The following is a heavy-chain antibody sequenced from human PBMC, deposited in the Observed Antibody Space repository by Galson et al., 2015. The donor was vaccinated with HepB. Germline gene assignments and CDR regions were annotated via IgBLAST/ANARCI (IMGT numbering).Heavy chain of an antibody. Sequence: TLSLTCTVSGGSISSGGYYWSWIRQHPGKGLEWIGYIYYSGSTYYNPSLKSRVTISVDTSKNQFSLKLSSVTAADTAVYYCARAPSWSLELLYYFDYWGQGTLVTVSS. J-gene: IGHJ4*02. D-gene: IGHD2-15*01. V-gene: IGHV4-31*03. CDR2: IYYSGST. CDR1: GGSISSGGYY. CDR3: ARAPSWSLELLYYFDY.